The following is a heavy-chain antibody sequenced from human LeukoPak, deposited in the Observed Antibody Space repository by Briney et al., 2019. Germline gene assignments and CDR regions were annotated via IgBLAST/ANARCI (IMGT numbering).Heavy chain of an antibody. D-gene: IGHD3-10*01. CDR3: ARCKVLWFGETENWFDP. J-gene: IGHJ5*02. Sequence: SVKVSCKASGGTFSSYAISWVRQAPGQGLEWMGRIIPILGIANYAQKFQGRVTITADKSTSTAYMELSSLRSEDTAVYYCARCKVLWFGETENWFDPWGQGTLVTVSS. CDR2: IIPILGIA. CDR1: GGTFSSYA. V-gene: IGHV1-69*04.